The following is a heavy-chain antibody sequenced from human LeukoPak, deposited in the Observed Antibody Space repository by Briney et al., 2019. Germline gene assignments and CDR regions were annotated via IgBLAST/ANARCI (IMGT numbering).Heavy chain of an antibody. CDR2: IRYDGGNQ. J-gene: IGHJ4*02. CDR1: GFTFSSYG. CDR3: AKDSLRYGGNSGDFDN. Sequence: GGSLRLSCAASGFTFSSYGMHWVRQAPGKGLEWVAFIRYDGGNQYYADSVKGRFTISRDNSKNTLYLQMNSLRAEDTAVYYCAKDSLRYGGNSGDFDNWGQGTLVTVSS. V-gene: IGHV3-30*02. D-gene: IGHD4-23*01.